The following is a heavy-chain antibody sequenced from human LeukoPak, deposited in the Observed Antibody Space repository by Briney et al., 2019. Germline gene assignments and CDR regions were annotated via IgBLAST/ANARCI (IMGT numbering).Heavy chain of an antibody. Sequence: SETLSLTCAVYGGSFSGYYWSWIRQPPGKGLEWIGEINHSGGTNYNPSLKSRVTISVDKSKNQFSLKLSSVTAADTAVYYCARVRFDCSSTSCYYWFDPWGQGTLVTVSS. CDR2: INHSGGT. V-gene: IGHV4-34*01. J-gene: IGHJ5*02. CDR1: GGSFSGYY. D-gene: IGHD2-2*01. CDR3: ARVRFDCSSTSCYYWFDP.